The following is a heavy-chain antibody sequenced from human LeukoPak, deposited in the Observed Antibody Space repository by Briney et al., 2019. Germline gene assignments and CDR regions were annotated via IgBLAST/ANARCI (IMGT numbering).Heavy chain of an antibody. V-gene: IGHV4-59*01. CDR3: ARDNQDDFWSGYHFDY. CDR2: IYYSGST. J-gene: IGHJ4*02. CDR1: GGSISSYY. D-gene: IGHD3-3*01. Sequence: SETLSLTCTVSGGSISSYYWSWIRQPPWKGLEWIGYIYYSGSTNYNPSLKSRVTISVDTSKNQFSLKLSSVTAADTAVYYCARDNQDDFWSGYHFDYWGQGTLVTVSS.